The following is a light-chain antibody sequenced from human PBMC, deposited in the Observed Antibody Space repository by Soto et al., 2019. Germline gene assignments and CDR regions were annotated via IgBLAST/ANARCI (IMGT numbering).Light chain of an antibody. Sequence: DLQMTQSPSTLSGSVGDRVTITCRASQTISSWLAWYQQKPGKAPKLLIYKASTLKSGVPSRFRGSGSGTEFTLTISSLQPEDFATYYCQQANSFPLTFGGGTKVDI. CDR1: QTISSW. CDR3: QQANSFPLT. J-gene: IGKJ4*01. V-gene: IGKV1-5*03. CDR2: KAS.